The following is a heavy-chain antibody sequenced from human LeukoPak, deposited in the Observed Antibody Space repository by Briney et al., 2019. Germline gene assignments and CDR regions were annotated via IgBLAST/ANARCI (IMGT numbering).Heavy chain of an antibody. D-gene: IGHD3-9*01. CDR1: GFTFSSYS. CDR3: ARSHSDIARVRIDY. V-gene: IGHV3-21*01. J-gene: IGHJ4*02. CDR2: ISSSSSYI. Sequence: PGGSLRLSCAASGFTFSSYSMNWVRQAPGKGLEWVSSISSSSSYIYYADSVKGRFTISRDNAKNSLYLQMNSLRAEDTAVYYCARSHSDIARVRIDYWGQGTLVTVSS.